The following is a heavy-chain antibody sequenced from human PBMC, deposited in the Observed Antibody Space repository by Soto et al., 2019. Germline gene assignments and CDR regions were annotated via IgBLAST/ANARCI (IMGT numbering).Heavy chain of an antibody. CDR3: ARDWDSSSSVYFDY. D-gene: IGHD6-6*01. CDR1: GYTFTSYG. Sequence: GASVKVSCKASGYTFTSYGISWVRQAPGQGLEWMGWISAYNGNTNYAQKLQGRVTMTTDTCTSTAYMELRSLRSDDTAVYYCARDWDSSSSVYFDYWGQGTLVTVSS. V-gene: IGHV1-18*01. J-gene: IGHJ4*02. CDR2: ISAYNGNT.